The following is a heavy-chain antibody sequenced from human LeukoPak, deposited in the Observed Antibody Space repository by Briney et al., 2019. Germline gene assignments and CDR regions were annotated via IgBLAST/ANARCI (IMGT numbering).Heavy chain of an antibody. CDR3: AKYNSGLEY. D-gene: IGHD6-19*01. Sequence: QPGGSLRLSCAASGFTFSNYAMSWVRQAPGKGLEWVSAISGNGGSTYYADSVKGRFTISRDNSKNTLYLQMNSLETEDTSVYYCAKYNSGLEYWGQGTLVTVSS. J-gene: IGHJ4*02. CDR1: GFTFSNYA. V-gene: IGHV3-23*01. CDR2: ISGNGGST.